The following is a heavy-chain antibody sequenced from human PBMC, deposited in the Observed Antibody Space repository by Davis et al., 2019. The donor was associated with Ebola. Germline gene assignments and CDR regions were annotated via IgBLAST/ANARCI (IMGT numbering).Heavy chain of an antibody. CDR1: GYTFTGFY. V-gene: IGHV1-2*06. D-gene: IGHD2-21*02. J-gene: IGHJ4*02. CDR3: ARAYCGGDCPAGGY. CDR2: ISPNSGGT. Sequence: ASVKVSCKASGYTFTGFYIHWVRRAPGQGLEWMGRISPNSGGTNYAQKFQGRVTMTRDTSISTAYMELNRLGSDDTAVYYCARAYCGGDCPAGGYWGQGTLVTVPS.